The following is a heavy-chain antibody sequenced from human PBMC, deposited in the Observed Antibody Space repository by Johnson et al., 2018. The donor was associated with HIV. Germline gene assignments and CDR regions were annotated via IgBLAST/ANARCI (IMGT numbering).Heavy chain of an antibody. CDR3: ARVIPDSSGSRDDAFDI. J-gene: IGHJ3*02. V-gene: IGHV3-74*01. CDR2: INSDGSST. Sequence: VKLVESGGGLVQPVGSLRLSCAASEFTFRNYWMHWVRQGLGKGLVWVSRINSDGSSTSYADSVKGRFTISRDNAKNTLYLQMNSLRAEDTAVYYCARVIPDSSGSRDDAFDIWGQGTMVTVSS. CDR1: EFTFRNYW. D-gene: IGHD3-22*01.